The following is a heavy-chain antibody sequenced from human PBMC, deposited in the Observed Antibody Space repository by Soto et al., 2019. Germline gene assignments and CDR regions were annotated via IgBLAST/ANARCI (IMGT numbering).Heavy chain of an antibody. J-gene: IGHJ3*02. D-gene: IGHD3-3*01. V-gene: IGHV3-48*01. Sequence: GGSLRLSCAASGFTFSSYSMNWVRQAPGKGLEWVSYISSSSSTIYYADSVKGRFTISRDNAKNSLYLQMNSLRAEDTAVYYCASLDVLRFLEWLLYQRSDAFDIWGQGTMVTVSS. CDR3: ASLDVLRFLEWLLYQRSDAFDI. CDR1: GFTFSSYS. CDR2: ISSSSSTI.